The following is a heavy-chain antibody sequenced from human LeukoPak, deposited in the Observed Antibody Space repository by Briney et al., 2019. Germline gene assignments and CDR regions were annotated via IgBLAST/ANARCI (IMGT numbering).Heavy chain of an antibody. CDR3: ARRGYHDSSGYDY. CDR1: GFTFSSRDW. Sequence: PGGSLRLSCVASGFTFSSRDWMTWVRQAPGKGLEWVSSISGRSADIYYADSVKGRFTISRDNAKNSVFLQMNNLRVEDTAIYYCARRGYHDSSGYDYWGQGTPVTVSS. J-gene: IGHJ4*02. CDR2: ISGRSADI. D-gene: IGHD3-22*01. V-gene: IGHV3-21*06.